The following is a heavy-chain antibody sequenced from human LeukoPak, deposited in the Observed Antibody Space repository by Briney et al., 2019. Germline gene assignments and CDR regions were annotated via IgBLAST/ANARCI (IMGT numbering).Heavy chain of an antibody. CDR3: ATGLKYSSGCYYFDY. Sequence: ASVKVSCKVSGYTLTELSMHWVRQAPGKGLEWMGGFDPEDGETIYAQKFQGRVTMTEDTSTDTAYMELSSLRPEDTAVYYCATGLKYSSGCYYFDYWGQGTLVTVSS. V-gene: IGHV1-24*01. J-gene: IGHJ4*02. CDR1: GYTLTELS. D-gene: IGHD6-19*01. CDR2: FDPEDGET.